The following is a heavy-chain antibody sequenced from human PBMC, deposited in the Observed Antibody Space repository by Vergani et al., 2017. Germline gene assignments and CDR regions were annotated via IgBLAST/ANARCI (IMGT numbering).Heavy chain of an antibody. V-gene: IGHV4-30-2*01. Sequence: QLQLQESGSGLVKPSQTLSLTCAVSGGSISSGGYSWSWIRQPPGKGLEWIGYIYHSGSTYYNPSLKSRVTISADRSKNQFSLKLSSVTAADTAVYYCARGGTVVGSGAFDIWGQGTMVTVSS. D-gene: IGHD4-23*01. CDR2: IYHSGST. CDR1: GGSISSGGYS. J-gene: IGHJ3*02. CDR3: ARGGTVVGSGAFDI.